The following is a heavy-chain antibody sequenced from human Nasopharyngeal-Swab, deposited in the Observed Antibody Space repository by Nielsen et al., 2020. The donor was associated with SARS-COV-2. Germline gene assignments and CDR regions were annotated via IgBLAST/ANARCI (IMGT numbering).Heavy chain of an antibody. CDR2: ISYDGSNK. CDR1: GFTFSSYG. J-gene: IGHJ6*02. Sequence: GESLKISCAASGFTFSSYGMHWVRQAPGKGLEWVAVISYDGSNKYYADSVKGRFTISRDNSKNTLYLQMNSLRAEDTAVYYCAKDGPGDHQVHYYYYGMDVWGQGTTVPSP. D-gene: IGHD2-21*02. CDR3: AKDGPGDHQVHYYYYGMDV. V-gene: IGHV3-30*18.